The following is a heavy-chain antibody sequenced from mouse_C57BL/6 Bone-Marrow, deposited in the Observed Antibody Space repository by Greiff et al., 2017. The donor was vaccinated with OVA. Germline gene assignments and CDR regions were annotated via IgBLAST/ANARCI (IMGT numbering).Heavy chain of an antibody. CDR2: ISSGGSYT. Sequence: EVQRVESGGDLVKPGGSLKLSCAASGFTFSSYGMSWVRQTPDKRLEWVATISSGGSYTYYPDSVKGRFTISRDNAKNTLYLQMSSLKSEDTAMYYCARDYGSSHYWYFDVWGTGTTVTVSS. J-gene: IGHJ1*03. CDR1: GFTFSSYG. V-gene: IGHV5-6*01. CDR3: ARDYGSSHYWYFDV. D-gene: IGHD1-1*01.